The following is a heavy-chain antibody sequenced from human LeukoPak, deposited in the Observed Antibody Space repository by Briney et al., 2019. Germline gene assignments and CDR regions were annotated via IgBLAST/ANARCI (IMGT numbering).Heavy chain of an antibody. J-gene: IGHJ3*02. CDR2: IYYSGST. CDR3: ARDTTYYYDSSGQNVPDAFDI. CDR1: SGSISSGGYY. Sequence: SETLSLTCTVSSGSISSGGYYWSWIRQHPGKGLEWIGYIYYSGSTYYNPSLKSRVTISVDTSKNQFSLKLSSVTAADTAVYYCARDTTYYYDSSGQNVPDAFDIWGQGTMVTVSS. V-gene: IGHV4-31*03. D-gene: IGHD3-22*01.